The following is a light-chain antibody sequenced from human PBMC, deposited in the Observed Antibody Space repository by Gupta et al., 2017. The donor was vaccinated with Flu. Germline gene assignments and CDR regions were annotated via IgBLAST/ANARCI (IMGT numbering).Light chain of an antibody. CDR3: VKDTKFPYT. J-gene: IGKJ2*01. CDR2: KIS. CDR1: QTLVHSDGSDY. Sequence: SARRSSQTLVHSDGSDYLGWLQQRPGQPPRLLIYKISNRFSGVPDRFSGSGAGTDFTLKISRVEPEDVAVYYCVKDTKFPYTFGQGTKVEIK. V-gene: IGKV2-24*01.